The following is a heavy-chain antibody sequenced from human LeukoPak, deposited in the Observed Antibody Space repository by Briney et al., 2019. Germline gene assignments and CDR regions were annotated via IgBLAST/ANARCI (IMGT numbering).Heavy chain of an antibody. CDR3: ARGASGYSYG. Sequence: SETLSLTCTVSGGFISSYYWSWIRQPPGKGLEWIGYIYYSGSTNYNPSLKSRVTISIDTSKNQFSLNLSSVTAADTAVYYCARGASGYSYGWGQGTLVTVSS. V-gene: IGHV4-59*01. D-gene: IGHD5-18*01. CDR1: GGFISSYY. CDR2: IYYSGST. J-gene: IGHJ4*02.